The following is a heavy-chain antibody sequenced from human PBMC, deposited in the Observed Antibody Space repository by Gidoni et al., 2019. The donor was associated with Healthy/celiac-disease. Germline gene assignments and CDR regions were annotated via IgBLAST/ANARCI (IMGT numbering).Heavy chain of an antibody. Sequence: EVQLVESGGGLVKPGGSLRLSCAASGFTFSSSSMHWVRQAPGKGLEWVSSISSSSSYIYYADSVKGRFTISRDNAKNSLYLQMNSLRAEDTAVYYCARAEYSSSSGPYYYYYMDVWGKGTTVTVSS. CDR3: ARAEYSSSSGPYYYYYMDV. CDR2: ISSSSSYI. CDR1: GFTFSSSS. J-gene: IGHJ6*03. D-gene: IGHD6-6*01. V-gene: IGHV3-21*01.